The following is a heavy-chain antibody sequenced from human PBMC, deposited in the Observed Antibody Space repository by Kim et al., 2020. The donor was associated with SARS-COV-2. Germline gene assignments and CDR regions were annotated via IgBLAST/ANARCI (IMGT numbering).Heavy chain of an antibody. Sequence: GGSLRLSCAASGFTFSSYSMNWVRQAPGKGLEWVSSISSSSSYIYYADSVKGRFTISRDNAKNSLYLQMNSLRAEDTAVYYCARDKGSSWTEYYYYGMDVWGQGTTVTVSS. V-gene: IGHV3-21*01. CDR3: ARDKGSSWTEYYYYGMDV. CDR2: ISSSSSYI. CDR1: GFTFSSYS. J-gene: IGHJ6*02. D-gene: IGHD6-13*01.